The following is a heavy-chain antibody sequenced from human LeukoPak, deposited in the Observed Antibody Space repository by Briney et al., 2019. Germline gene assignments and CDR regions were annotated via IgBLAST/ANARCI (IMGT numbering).Heavy chain of an antibody. CDR2: INHSGST. D-gene: IGHD2-15*01. V-gene: IGHV4-34*01. Sequence: SETLSLTCAVYGGSFSGYYWSWIRQPPGKGLEWIGEINHSGSTNYNPSLKSRVTISVDTSKNQFSLKLSSVTAADTAVYYCARTRIQAARGSDYWGQGTLVTVSS. J-gene: IGHJ4*02. CDR1: GGSFSGYY. CDR3: ARTRIQAARGSDY.